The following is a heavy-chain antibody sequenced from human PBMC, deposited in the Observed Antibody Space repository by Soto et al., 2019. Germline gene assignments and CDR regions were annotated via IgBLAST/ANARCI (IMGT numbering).Heavy chain of an antibody. CDR1: GFTFSSYD. V-gene: IGHV3-13*01. CDR2: IGTAGDT. D-gene: IGHD5-18*01. J-gene: IGHJ5*02. Sequence: GGSLRLSCAASGFTFSSYDMHWVRQATGKGLEWVSAIGTAGDTYYPGSVKGRFTISRENAKNSLYLQMNSLRSEDTAVYYCARDYQRDTAMVVSWFDPWGQGTLVTVS. CDR3: ARDYQRDTAMVVSWFDP.